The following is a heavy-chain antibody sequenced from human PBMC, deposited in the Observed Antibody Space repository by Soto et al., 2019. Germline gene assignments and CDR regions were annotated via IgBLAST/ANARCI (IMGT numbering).Heavy chain of an antibody. V-gene: IGHV1-69*01. J-gene: IGHJ4*02. CDR3: ALGGRDGYAYRGGFDY. D-gene: IGHD5-12*01. CDR2: IIPIFGTA. Sequence: QVQLVQSGAEVKKPGSSVKVSCKASGGTFSSYAISWVRQAPGQGLEWMGGIIPIFGTANYAQKFQGRVTITADESTSTAYMELSSLRSEDTAXXXXALGGRDGYAYRGGFDYWGQGTLVTVXS. CDR1: GGTFSSYA.